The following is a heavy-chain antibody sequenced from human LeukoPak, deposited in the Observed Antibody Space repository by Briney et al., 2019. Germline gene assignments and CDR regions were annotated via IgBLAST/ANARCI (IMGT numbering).Heavy chain of an antibody. D-gene: IGHD3-9*01. CDR3: ARDQDYDILTGYYHHAFDI. CDR2: ISSSSSYI. CDR1: GFTFSSYS. J-gene: IGHJ3*02. Sequence: GGSLRLSCAASGFTFSSYSMNWVRQAPGKGLEWVSSISSSSSYIYYADSVKGRFTISRDNAKNSLYLQMNSLRAEDTAVYYCARDQDYDILTGYYHHAFDIWGQGTMVTVSS. V-gene: IGHV3-21*01.